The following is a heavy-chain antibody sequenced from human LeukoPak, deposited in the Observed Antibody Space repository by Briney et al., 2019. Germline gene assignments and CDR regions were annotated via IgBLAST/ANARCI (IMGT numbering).Heavy chain of an antibody. V-gene: IGHV3-23*01. CDR2: IRGSDGNT. Sequence: GGSLRLSCAASGFTFSSYAMTWVRQAPGKGLEWVSAIRGSDGNTYYADSVKGRFTISRDNSKNTLYLQMNSLRAEDMAVYYCARDRNTMIRGVIIRGVFDYWGQGTLVTVSS. J-gene: IGHJ4*02. CDR1: GFTFSSYA. D-gene: IGHD3-10*01. CDR3: ARDRNTMIRGVIIRGVFDY.